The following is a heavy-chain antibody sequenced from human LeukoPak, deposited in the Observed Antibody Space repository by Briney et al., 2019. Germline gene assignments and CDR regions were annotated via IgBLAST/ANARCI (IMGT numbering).Heavy chain of an antibody. V-gene: IGHV3-7*01. D-gene: IGHD6-19*01. J-gene: IGHJ4*02. CDR1: GFTFSNYW. Sequence: PGGCLRLSCAASGFTFSNYWMSWVRQAPGKGLEWVANINQDGSEKYCVDSVKGRFTISRDNARSSLYLQMNSLRVEDTAVYYCARVQGSSGPGIFEYWGQGTLVPVSS. CDR3: ARVQGSSGPGIFEY. CDR2: INQDGSEK.